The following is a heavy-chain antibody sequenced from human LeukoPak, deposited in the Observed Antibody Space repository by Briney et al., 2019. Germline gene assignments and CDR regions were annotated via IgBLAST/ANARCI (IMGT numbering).Heavy chain of an antibody. CDR1: GGSISSSPYY. J-gene: IGHJ4*02. CDR3: ARDQGGDIGVVVPAAYDY. CDR2: IYYSGST. V-gene: IGHV4-39*07. Sequence: PSETLSLTCTVSGGSISSSPYYWGWIRQPPGKGLEWIGTIYYSGSTYYNPSLKSRVTISVDTSKNQFSLKLSSVTAADTAVYYCARDQGGDIGVVVPAAYDYWGQGTLVTVSS. D-gene: IGHD2-2*01.